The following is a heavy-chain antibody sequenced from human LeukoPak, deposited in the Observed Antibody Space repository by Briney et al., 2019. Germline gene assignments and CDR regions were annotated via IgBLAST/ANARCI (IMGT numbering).Heavy chain of an antibody. CDR3: ARAPLTGERAFDI. CDR2: INAGNGNT. Sequence: ASVKVSCKASGYTFTSYAMHWVRQAPGQRLEWMGWINAGNGNTKYSQKFQGRVTITGDTSASTAYMELSSLRSEDTAVYYCARAPLTGERAFDIWGQGTMVTVSS. J-gene: IGHJ3*02. CDR1: GYTFTSYA. D-gene: IGHD1-20*01. V-gene: IGHV1-3*01.